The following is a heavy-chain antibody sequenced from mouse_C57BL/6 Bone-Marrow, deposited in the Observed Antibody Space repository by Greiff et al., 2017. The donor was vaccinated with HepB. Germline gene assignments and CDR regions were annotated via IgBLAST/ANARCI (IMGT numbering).Heavy chain of an antibody. CDR3: ARGVITTVVSNYFDY. CDR2: ISDGGSYT. Sequence: EVHLVESGGGLVKPGGSLKLSCAASGFTFSSYAMSWVRQTPEKRLEWVATISDGGSYTYYPDNVKGRFTISRDNAKNNLYLQMSHLKSEDTAMYYCARGVITTVVSNYFDYWGQGTTLTVSS. CDR1: GFTFSSYA. J-gene: IGHJ2*01. V-gene: IGHV5-4*01. D-gene: IGHD1-1*01.